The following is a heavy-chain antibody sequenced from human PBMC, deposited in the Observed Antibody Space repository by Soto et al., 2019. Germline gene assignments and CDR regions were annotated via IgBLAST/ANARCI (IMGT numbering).Heavy chain of an antibody. J-gene: IGHJ4*02. Sequence: QVQLQQWGAGLLKPSETLSLTCAVYGGSFSGYYWTWIRQPPVTGLEWIGEINHSGSTNYNPSLKRRVTISVDTSKNQFSLKLTSVTAADTAVYYCARDKITGLFDYWGPGTLVTVSS. D-gene: IGHD2-8*02. V-gene: IGHV4-34*01. CDR1: GGSFSGYY. CDR3: ARDKITGLFDY. CDR2: INHSGST.